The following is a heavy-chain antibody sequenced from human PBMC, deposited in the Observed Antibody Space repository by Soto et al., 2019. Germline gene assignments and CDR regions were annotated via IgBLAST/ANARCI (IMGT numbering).Heavy chain of an antibody. Sequence: HPGGSLRLSCGASGFTFSNYWMSWVRQAPGKGLEWVANIKQDGSEKYFVDSVRGRFDISRDNAQNSLYLQMNSLRAEDTAVYYCGRDSPTAYSSSWPTDYWGQGTLVTVSS. CDR3: GRDSPTAYSSSWPTDY. D-gene: IGHD6-13*01. CDR1: GFTFSNYW. V-gene: IGHV3-7*01. CDR2: IKQDGSEK. J-gene: IGHJ4*02.